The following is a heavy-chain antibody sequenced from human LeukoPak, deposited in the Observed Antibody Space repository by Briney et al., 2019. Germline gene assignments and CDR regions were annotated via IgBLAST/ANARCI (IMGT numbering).Heavy chain of an antibody. Sequence: ASVKVSCKASGYTLTSYYMHWVRQAPGQGLEWMGIINPSGGSTSYAQKFQSRVTMTRDTSTSTVYMELSSLRSEDTAVYYCAIIAPSIAVRVYPSDYWGQGTLVTVSS. CDR1: GYTLTSYY. J-gene: IGHJ4*02. CDR3: AIIAPSIAVRVYPSDY. V-gene: IGHV1-46*01. CDR2: INPSGGST. D-gene: IGHD6-6*01.